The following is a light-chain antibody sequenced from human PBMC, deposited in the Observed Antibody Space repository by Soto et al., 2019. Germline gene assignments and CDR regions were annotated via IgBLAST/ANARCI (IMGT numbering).Light chain of an antibody. J-gene: IGKJ1*01. CDR1: QSVSSSY. V-gene: IGKV3-20*01. CDR2: GAS. Sequence: EIVLTQSPGTLSLSPGERATLSCRASQSVSSSYLAWYQQKPGQAPRLLVYGASSMATGIPDRFSGSGSGTSFTLIISRPEPEDSAVYSWQQSGCSPWTFGQGTKVEVK. CDR3: QQSGCSPWT.